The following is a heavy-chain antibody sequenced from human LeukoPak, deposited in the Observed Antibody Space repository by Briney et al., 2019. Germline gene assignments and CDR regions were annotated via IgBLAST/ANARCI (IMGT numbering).Heavy chain of an antibody. CDR1: GGTFSSYA. D-gene: IGHD5-24*01. CDR2: IIPILGIA. CDR3: ARAKGRDGYNWTFDY. V-gene: IGHV1-69*04. Sequence: ASVKVSCKASGGTFSSYAISWVRQAPGQGLEWMGRIIPILGIANYAQKFQGRVTITADKSTSTAYMELSSLRSEDTAVYYCARAKGRDGYNWTFDYWGQGTLVTVSS. J-gene: IGHJ4*02.